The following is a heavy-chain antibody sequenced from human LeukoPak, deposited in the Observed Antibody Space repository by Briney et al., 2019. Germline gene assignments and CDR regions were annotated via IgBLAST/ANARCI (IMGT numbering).Heavy chain of an antibody. Sequence: GGSLRLSCAASGFTFSSYAMSRVRQAPGKGLEWVSAISGSGGSTYYADSVKGRFTISRDNSKNTLYLQMNSLRAKDTAVYYCAKGCTKYSSSWYEDYFDYWGQGTLVTVSS. D-gene: IGHD6-13*01. CDR2: ISGSGGST. J-gene: IGHJ4*02. CDR3: AKGCTKYSSSWYEDYFDY. V-gene: IGHV3-23*01. CDR1: GFTFSSYA.